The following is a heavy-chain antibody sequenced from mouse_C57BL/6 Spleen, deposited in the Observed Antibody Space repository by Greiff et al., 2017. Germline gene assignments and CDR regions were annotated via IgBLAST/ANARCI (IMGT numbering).Heavy chain of an antibody. CDR1: GFTFSDYG. J-gene: IGHJ2*01. Sequence: EVKLMESGGGLVKPGGSLKLSCAASGFTFSDYGMHWVRQAPEKGLEWVAYISSGSSTIYYADTVKGRFTISRDNAKNTLFLQMTSLRSEDTAMYYCARGGLTGLGPYYFDYWGQGTTLTVSS. D-gene: IGHD4-1*01. CDR3: ARGGLTGLGPYYFDY. V-gene: IGHV5-17*01. CDR2: ISSGSSTI.